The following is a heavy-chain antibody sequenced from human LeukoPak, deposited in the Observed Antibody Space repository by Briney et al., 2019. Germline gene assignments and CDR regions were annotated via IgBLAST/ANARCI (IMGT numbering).Heavy chain of an antibody. J-gene: IGHJ3*02. Sequence: ASVKVSCKASGYTFTSYGISWVRQAPGQGLEWMGWISGYNGNTNYAQKLQGRVTMTTDTSTSTAYMELRSLRSDDTAVYYCARDFPHYDYVWGSYRPLMNDAFDIWGQGTMVTVSS. CDR2: ISGYNGNT. CDR1: GYTFTSYG. CDR3: ARDFPHYDYVWGSYRPLMNDAFDI. D-gene: IGHD3-16*02. V-gene: IGHV1-18*01.